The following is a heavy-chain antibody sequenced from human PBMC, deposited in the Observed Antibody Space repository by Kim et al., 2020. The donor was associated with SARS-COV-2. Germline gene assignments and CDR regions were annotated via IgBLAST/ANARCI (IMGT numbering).Heavy chain of an antibody. V-gene: IGHV3-30*04. CDR2: ISYDGSNK. J-gene: IGHJ4*02. Sequence: GGSLRLSCAASGFTFSSYAMHWVRQAPGKGLEWVAVISYDGSNKYYVDSVKGRFTISRDNSKNTLYLQMNSLRAEDTAVYYCARGRITIFGVVSEHTRPPFDYWGQGNLVTGSP. CDR3: ARGRITIFGVVSEHTRPPFDY. CDR1: GFTFSSYA. D-gene: IGHD3-3*01.